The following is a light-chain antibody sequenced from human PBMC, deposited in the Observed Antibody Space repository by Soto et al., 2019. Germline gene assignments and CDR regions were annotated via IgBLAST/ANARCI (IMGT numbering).Light chain of an antibody. CDR1: QGISNY. Sequence: DIQMTQSPSSLSASVGDRVTITCRASQGISNYLAWYQQKPGKVPKHLIYAASTLQSGVPSRFSGSGSGTDFTLTISSLQPEDVATYYCQKYNSAPPFTFGPGTKVDIK. CDR2: AAS. J-gene: IGKJ3*01. CDR3: QKYNSAPPFT. V-gene: IGKV1-27*01.